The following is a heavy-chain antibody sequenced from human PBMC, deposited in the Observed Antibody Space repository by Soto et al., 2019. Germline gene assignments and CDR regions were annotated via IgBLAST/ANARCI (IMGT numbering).Heavy chain of an antibody. D-gene: IGHD3-10*01. J-gene: IGHJ4*02. Sequence: QVQLQESGPGLVKPSETLSLTCTVSGDSISSHYWSWIRQPPGKGLEWIGFGSTKYNPSLKSRISLSVDTSKNQFSLNLTSATAADTAVYYCARVSTSASGSYYALDYWGQGTLVTVSS. CDR3: ARVSTSASGSYYALDY. CDR1: GDSISSHY. CDR2: FGST. V-gene: IGHV4-59*11.